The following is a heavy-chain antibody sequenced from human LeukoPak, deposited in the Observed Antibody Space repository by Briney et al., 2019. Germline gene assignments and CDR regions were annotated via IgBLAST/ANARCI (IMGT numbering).Heavy chain of an antibody. CDR3: ARDQFRSADPRYAFDV. Sequence: GGSLRLSCAASGFSFSAYSMNWVRQTPGKGLEWVSSIDGTSTYIYYADSLKGRFTISRDNAKNSLYLQMNSLRAEDAALYYCARDQFRSADPRYAFDVWGQGTMVTVSS. D-gene: IGHD5-24*01. CDR1: GFSFSAYS. CDR2: IDGTSTYI. V-gene: IGHV3-21*01. J-gene: IGHJ3*01.